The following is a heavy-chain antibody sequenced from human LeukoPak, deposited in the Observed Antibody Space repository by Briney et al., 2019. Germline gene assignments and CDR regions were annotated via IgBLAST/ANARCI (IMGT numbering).Heavy chain of an antibody. CDR2: SSAYNGNT. CDR3: ARDQDPGAFDI. V-gene: IGHV1-18*01. J-gene: IGHJ3*02. CDR1: IYTLTNYG. Sequence: GASVNVSCKASIYTLTNYGISWVRQAPGQGLEWMGWSSAYNGNTNYVQNLQGRVTMTTDTSTNTAYMELRSLRSDDTAVYYCARDQDPGAFDIWGQGTMVTVSS.